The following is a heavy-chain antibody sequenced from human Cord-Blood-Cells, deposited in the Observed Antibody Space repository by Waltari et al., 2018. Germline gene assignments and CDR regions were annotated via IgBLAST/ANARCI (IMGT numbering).Heavy chain of an antibody. V-gene: IGHV4-4*07. J-gene: IGHJ2*01. CDR1: GGPILSSY. D-gene: IGHD3-22*01. CDR2: IYTSGST. Sequence: QVQLPESGPGLVKPSETLSLTCTVSGGPILSSYWSCIRRPAGQGLEGIGRIYTSGSTNYNPSLKSRVTMSVDTSKNQFSRKRSSVTAADTAVYYCARDHGRKHYYDSSGYGGGYFDLWGRGTLVTVSS. CDR3: ARDHGRKHYYDSSGYGGGYFDL.